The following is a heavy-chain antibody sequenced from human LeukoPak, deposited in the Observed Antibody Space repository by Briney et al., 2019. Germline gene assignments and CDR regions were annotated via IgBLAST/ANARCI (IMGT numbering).Heavy chain of an antibody. Sequence: ASLKVSCTASGYIFTGYYMHWVRQAPGQGLEWMGWINPNSGGTNYAQKFQGRVTMTRDTSISTAYMELSRLKSDDTAVYYCASTGQQLVDGDWFDPWGQGTLVTVSS. CDR2: INPNSGGT. CDR1: GYIFTGYY. V-gene: IGHV1-2*02. CDR3: ASTGQQLVDGDWFDP. D-gene: IGHD6-13*01. J-gene: IGHJ5*02.